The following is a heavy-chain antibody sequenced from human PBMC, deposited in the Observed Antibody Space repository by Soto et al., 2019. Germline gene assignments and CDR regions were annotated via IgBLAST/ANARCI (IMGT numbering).Heavy chain of an antibody. CDR2: IYYSGST. Sequence: SETLSLTCTVSGGSISSYYWSWIRQPPGKGLEWIGYIYYSGSTNYNPSLKSRVTISVDTSKNQFSLKLSSVTAADPAVYYCASRYGPFFAYWGQGTLVTVSS. V-gene: IGHV4-59*08. CDR1: GGSISSYY. D-gene: IGHD5-18*01. J-gene: IGHJ4*02. CDR3: ASRYGPFFAY.